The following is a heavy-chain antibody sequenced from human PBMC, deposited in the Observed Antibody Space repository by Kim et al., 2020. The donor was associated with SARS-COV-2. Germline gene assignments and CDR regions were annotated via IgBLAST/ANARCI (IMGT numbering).Heavy chain of an antibody. V-gene: IGHV3-30*18. CDR3: ANTFSSSWYEGPDY. J-gene: IGHJ4*02. CDR2: ISYDGSNK. D-gene: IGHD6-13*01. Sequence: GGSLRLSCAASGFTFSSYGMHWVRQAPGKGLEWVAVISYDGSNKYYADSVKGRFTISRDNSKNTLYLQMNSLRAEDTAVYYCANTFSSSWYEGPDYWGQGTLVTVSS. CDR1: GFTFSSYG.